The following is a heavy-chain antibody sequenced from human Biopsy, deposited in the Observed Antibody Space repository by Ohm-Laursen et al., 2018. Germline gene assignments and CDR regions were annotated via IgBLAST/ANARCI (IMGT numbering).Heavy chain of an antibody. D-gene: IGHD2-21*02. CDR1: GGSISSYY. J-gene: IGHJ4*02. V-gene: IGHV4-59*01. CDR3: ARDDAVTVIRGLYY. Sequence: LSLTCTVSGGSISSYYLNWIRQPPGKGLEWIGYIYYSGTTDYSPSLKSRVTISIGKSKNQFFLKPSSVTAEDTAVYYCARDDAVTVIRGLYYWGQGALVTVSS. CDR2: IYYSGTT.